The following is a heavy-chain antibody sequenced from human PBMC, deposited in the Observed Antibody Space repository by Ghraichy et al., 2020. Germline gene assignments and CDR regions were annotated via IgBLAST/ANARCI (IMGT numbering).Heavy chain of an antibody. V-gene: IGHV3-30*03. D-gene: IGHD4-17*01. J-gene: IGHJ4*02. CDR3: ARGGADYGDYVEYYFDY. CDR1: GFTFSSYS. Sequence: LSLTCAASGFTFSSYSMNWVRQAPGKGLEWVAVISYDGSNKYYADSVKGRFTISRDNSKNTLYLQMNSLRAEDTAVYYCARGGADYGDYVEYYFDYWGQGTLVTVSS. CDR2: ISYDGSNK.